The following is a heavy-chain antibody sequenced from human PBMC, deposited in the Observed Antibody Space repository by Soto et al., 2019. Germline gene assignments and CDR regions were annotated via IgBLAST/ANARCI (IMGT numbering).Heavy chain of an antibody. J-gene: IGHJ4*02. CDR2: IIPIFGTA. V-gene: IGHV1-69*13. D-gene: IGHD6-13*01. CDR1: GGTFSSYA. CDR3: ARPIAAAGTGIYYFDY. Sequence: SVKVSCKASGGTFSSYAISWVRQAPGQGLEWMGGIIPIFGTANYAQKFQGRVTITADESTSTAYMELSSLRSEDTVVYYCARPIAAAGTGIYYFDYWGQGTLVTVSS.